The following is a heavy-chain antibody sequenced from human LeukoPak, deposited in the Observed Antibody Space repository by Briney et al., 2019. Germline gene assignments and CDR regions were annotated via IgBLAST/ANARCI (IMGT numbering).Heavy chain of an antibody. CDR3: ARHVGMATISPFGY. CDR1: GYTFTGYY. CDR2: INPNSGGT. J-gene: IGHJ4*02. V-gene: IGHV1-2*02. Sequence: ASVKVSCKASGYTFTGYYMHWVRQAPGQGLEWMGWINPNSGGTNYAQKFQGRVTMTRDTSISTAYLQWSSLKASDTAMYYCARHVGMATISPFGYWGQGTLVTVSS. D-gene: IGHD5-24*01.